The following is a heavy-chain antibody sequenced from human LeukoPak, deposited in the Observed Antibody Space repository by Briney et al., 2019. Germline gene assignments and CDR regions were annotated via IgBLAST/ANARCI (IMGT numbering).Heavy chain of an antibody. CDR3: AKDRSGSYLVNYYFDY. CDR2: ISGSGGST. D-gene: IGHD1-26*01. CDR1: GFTFSTYT. V-gene: IGHV3-23*01. J-gene: IGHJ4*02. Sequence: PGRSLRLSCAASGFTFSTYTMNWVRQAPGKGLEWVSAISGSGGSTYYADSVKGRFTISRDNSKNTLYLQMSSLRAEDTAVYYCAKDRSGSYLVNYYFDYWGQGTLVTVSS.